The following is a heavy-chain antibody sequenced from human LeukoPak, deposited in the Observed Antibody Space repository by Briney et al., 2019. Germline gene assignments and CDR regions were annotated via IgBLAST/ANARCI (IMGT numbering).Heavy chain of an antibody. D-gene: IGHD5-12*01. CDR1: GYSVSSGSY. CDR3: ARGHIVAPRYYFDY. CDR2: IYHSGST. J-gene: IGHJ4*02. Sequence: PSETLSLTCTVSGYSVSSGSYWGWIRQPPGKGLEWIGSIYHSGSTYYNPSLKSRVTISVDTSKNQFSLKLSSVTAADTAVYYCARGHIVAPRYYFDYWGQGTLVTVSS. V-gene: IGHV4-38-2*02.